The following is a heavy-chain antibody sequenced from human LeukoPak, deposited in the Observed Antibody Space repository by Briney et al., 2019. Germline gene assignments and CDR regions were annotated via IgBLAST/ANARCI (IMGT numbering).Heavy chain of an antibody. D-gene: IGHD4-17*01. Sequence: GGSLRLSCAASGFTFSSYAMHWVRQAPEKGLEYVSAISSNGGSTYYANSVKGRFTISRDNSKNTLYLQMGSLRAEDMAVYYCARAYGDYPRWFDPWGQGTLVTVSS. CDR3: ARAYGDYPRWFDP. CDR2: ISSNGGST. J-gene: IGHJ5*02. CDR1: GFTFSSYA. V-gene: IGHV3-64*01.